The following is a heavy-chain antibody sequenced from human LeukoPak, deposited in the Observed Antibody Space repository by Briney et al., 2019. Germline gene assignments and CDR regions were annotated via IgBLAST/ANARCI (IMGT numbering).Heavy chain of an antibody. CDR3: ARDFSDPKDYYYYGMDV. D-gene: IGHD2/OR15-2a*01. Sequence: GSLRLSCAASGFTFSSYGMHWVRQAPGKGLEWVAVIWYDGSNKYYADSVKGRFTISRDNSKNTLYLQMNSLRAEDTAVYYCARDFSDPKDYYYYGMDVWGQGTTVTVSS. CDR1: GFTFSSYG. CDR2: IWYDGSNK. V-gene: IGHV3-33*01. J-gene: IGHJ6*02.